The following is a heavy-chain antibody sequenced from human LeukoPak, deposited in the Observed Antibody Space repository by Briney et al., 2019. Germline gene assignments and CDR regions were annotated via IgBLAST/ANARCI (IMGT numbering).Heavy chain of an antibody. J-gene: IGHJ3*02. V-gene: IGHV3-15*01. CDR2: IKSKTDGGTT. D-gene: IGHD6-19*01. CDR3: TTERRRAVAGTPAFDI. Sequence: GGSLRLSCAASGFTFSNAWMSWVRQAPGKGLEWVGRIKSKTDGGTTDYAAPVKGRLTISRDDSKNTLYLQMNSLKTEDTAVYYCTTERRRAVAGTPAFDIWGQGTMVTVSS. CDR1: GFTFSNAW.